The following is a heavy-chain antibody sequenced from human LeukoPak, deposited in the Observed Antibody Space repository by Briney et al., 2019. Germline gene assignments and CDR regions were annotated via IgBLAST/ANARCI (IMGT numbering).Heavy chain of an antibody. D-gene: IGHD4/OR15-4a*01. Sequence: GGSLRLSCVASGFTFSTYTFNWVRQAPGKGLEWLSYISSGGLTIFYADSVKGRFTISRDNTKNSIFLDMTNLRAEHTAVYYCARDFDYGDYIDFWGQGTLVAVSS. CDR2: ISSGGLTI. V-gene: IGHV3-48*04. CDR1: GFTFSTYT. CDR3: ARDFDYGDYIDF. J-gene: IGHJ4*02.